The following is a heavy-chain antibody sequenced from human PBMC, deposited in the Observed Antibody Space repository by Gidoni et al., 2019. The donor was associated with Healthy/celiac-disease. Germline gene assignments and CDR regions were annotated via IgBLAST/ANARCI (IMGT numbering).Heavy chain of an antibody. J-gene: IGHJ6*02. Sequence: QVQLVQSGAEVKKPGASVKVSCKASGYTFTSYAIHWVRQAPGQRLEWMGWINAGNGNTKYSQKFQGRVTITRDTSASTAYMELSSLRSEDTAVYYCARVATIFGVVPFYYYYGMDVWGQGTTVTVSS. CDR2: INAGNGNT. CDR1: GYTFTSYA. CDR3: ARVATIFGVVPFYYYYGMDV. D-gene: IGHD3-3*01. V-gene: IGHV1-3*01.